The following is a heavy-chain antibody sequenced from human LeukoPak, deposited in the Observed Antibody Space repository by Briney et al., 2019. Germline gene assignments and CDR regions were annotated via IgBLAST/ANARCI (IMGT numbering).Heavy chain of an antibody. CDR1: GFTFSSHA. D-gene: IGHD5-12*01. CDR3: AKEKNSGYDFDY. Sequence: GGSLRLSCVASGFTFSSHAMGWVRQAPGKGLEWVSTISASGGSTYYADSLKGRFTISRDNSKDTLYLQMNSLRAEDTAIFYCAKEKNSGYDFDYWGQGTLVTVSS. V-gene: IGHV3-23*01. CDR2: ISASGGST. J-gene: IGHJ4*02.